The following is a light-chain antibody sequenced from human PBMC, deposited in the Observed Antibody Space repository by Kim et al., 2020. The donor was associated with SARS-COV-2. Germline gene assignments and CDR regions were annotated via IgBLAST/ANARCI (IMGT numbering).Light chain of an antibody. CDR3: CSYAGSNIWV. V-gene: IGLV2-23*02. Sequence: QSALAQPAFVSGSPGQSITISCTGTSSDVGIYNLVSWFQQYPGKAPQLIIDEVSKRPSGVSSRFSGSRSGNTASLTIAGLQAEDEADYYCCSYAGSNIWVFGGGTQLTVL. J-gene: IGLJ3*02. CDR1: SSDVGIYNL. CDR2: EVS.